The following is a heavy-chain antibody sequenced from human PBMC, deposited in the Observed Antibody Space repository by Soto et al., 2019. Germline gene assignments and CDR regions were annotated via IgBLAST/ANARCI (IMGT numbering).Heavy chain of an antibody. V-gene: IGHV1-69*06. CDR1: GGTFSSYA. J-gene: IGHJ6*03. D-gene: IGHD3-3*01. CDR3: ARSPVLRFIDYYYYMDV. CDR2: IIAIYGTA. Sequence: GASVKVSCKASGGTFSSYAISWVRQAPRQGLEWMGGIIAIYGTANYAQKFQGRVTMTADTSTSTAYMELRSLRSDDTAVYYCARSPVLRFIDYYYYMDVWGKGTTVTVSS.